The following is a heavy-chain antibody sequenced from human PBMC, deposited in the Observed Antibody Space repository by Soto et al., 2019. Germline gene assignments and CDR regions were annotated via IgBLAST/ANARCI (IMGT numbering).Heavy chain of an antibody. CDR3: GRDWVWFGAHPIDN. CDR1: GFTFSNYG. V-gene: IGHV3-30*03. D-gene: IGHD3-10*01. CDR2: ISYDGSIE. J-gene: IGHJ4*02. Sequence: QVQLVESGGGVVQPGRSLRLSCAASGFTFSNYGMHWVGQAPGKGLDWVAVISYDGSIEYYSESVKGRFTMSRDNSENIVYLQMNSLRTEDTAVYFCGRDWVWFGAHPIDNWGQGTLVTVSS.